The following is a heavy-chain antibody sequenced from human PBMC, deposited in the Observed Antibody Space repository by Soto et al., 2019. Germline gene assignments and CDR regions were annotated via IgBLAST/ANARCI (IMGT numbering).Heavy chain of an antibody. V-gene: IGHV4-59*01. D-gene: IGHD2-2*02. J-gene: IGHJ5*02. CDR2: IYYSGRT. Sequence: SETLSLTCTVSGGSISSYYWSWIRQPPGKGLEWIGYIYYSGRTNYNPSLKSRVTISVDTSKNQFSLKLSSVTAADTAVYYCARGYCSSTICYIWDNWFDPWGQGTLVTVAS. CDR1: GGSISSYY. CDR3: ARGYCSSTICYIWDNWFDP.